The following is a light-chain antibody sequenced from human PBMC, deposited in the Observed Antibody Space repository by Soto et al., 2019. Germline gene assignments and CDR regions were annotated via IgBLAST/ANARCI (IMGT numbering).Light chain of an antibody. CDR2: EVS. J-gene: IGLJ1*01. CDR3: SSYTSSRTHYV. CDR1: SSDVGGYNY. V-gene: IGLV2-14*01. Sequence: LTQPASVSGSPGQSITISCTGTSSDVGGYNYVSWYQHHPGKAPKLMIFEVSNRPSGVSNRFSGSKSGNTASLTISGLQAEDEADYYCSSYTSSRTHYVFGTGTKVTVL.